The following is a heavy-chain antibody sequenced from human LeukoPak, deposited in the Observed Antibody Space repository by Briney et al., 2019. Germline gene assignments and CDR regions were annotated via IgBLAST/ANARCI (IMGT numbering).Heavy chain of an antibody. Sequence: ASVKVSCKASGGTFSSYAISWVRQAPGQGLEWMGRIIPILGIANYAQKFQGRVTITADKSTSTAYMELSSLRSEDTAVYYCAREDFNYDSSGYLQFWGQGTLVTVSS. CDR3: AREDFNYDSSGYLQF. CDR1: GGTFSSYA. D-gene: IGHD3-22*01. V-gene: IGHV1-69*04. CDR2: IIPILGIA. J-gene: IGHJ4*02.